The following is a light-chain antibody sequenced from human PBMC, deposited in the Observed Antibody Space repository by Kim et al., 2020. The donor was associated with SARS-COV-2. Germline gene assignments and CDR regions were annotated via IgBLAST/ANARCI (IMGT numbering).Light chain of an antibody. J-gene: IGLJ2*01. CDR2: TNT. V-gene: IGLV1-40*01. CDR1: SSNIGAGYD. Sequence: QSVLTQPPSVSGAPGQRVTISCTGNSSNIGAGYDVHWYQQVPGTAPKLLIYTNTNRLSGVPDRFSGSKSGTSASLAITGLQAEDEADYYCQSYDSRVSGSVVFGGGTKLTVL. CDR3: QSYDSRVSGSVV.